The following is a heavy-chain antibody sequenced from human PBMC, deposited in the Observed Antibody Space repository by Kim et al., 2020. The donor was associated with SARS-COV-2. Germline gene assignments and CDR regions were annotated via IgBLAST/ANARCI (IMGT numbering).Heavy chain of an antibody. Sequence: SETLSLTCAVYGGSFSGYYWSWIRQPPGKGLEWIGEINHSGSTNYNPSLKSRVTISVDTSKNQFSLKLSSVTAADTAVYYCARDRQTPVVVRGVNSPHYYYYYGMDVWGQGTTVTVSS. CDR1: GGSFSGYY. J-gene: IGHJ6*02. CDR2: INHSGST. V-gene: IGHV4-34*01. CDR3: ARDRQTPVVVRGVNSPHYYYYYGMDV. D-gene: IGHD3-10*01.